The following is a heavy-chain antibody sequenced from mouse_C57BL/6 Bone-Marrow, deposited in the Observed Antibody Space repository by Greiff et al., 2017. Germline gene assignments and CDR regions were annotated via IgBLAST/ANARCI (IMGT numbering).Heavy chain of an antibody. CDR3: VNDYDVELFAY. J-gene: IGHJ3*01. V-gene: IGHV10-3*01. D-gene: IGHD2-4*01. CDR1: GFTFNTYA. CDR2: IRSKSSNYAT. Sequence: EVQRVESGGGLVQPKGSLKLSCAASGFTFNTYAMHWVRQAPGKGLEWVARIRSKSSNYATYYADSLKDRFTISRDDSQSMLYLQMNNLDTEDTAMYYWVNDYDVELFAYWGQGTLVTVSA.